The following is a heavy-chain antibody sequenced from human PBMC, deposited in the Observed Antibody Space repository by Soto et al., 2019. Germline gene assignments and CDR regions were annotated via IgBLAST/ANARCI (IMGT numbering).Heavy chain of an antibody. D-gene: IGHD3-3*01. J-gene: IGHJ4*02. Sequence: PGGCVRLSCAASGFTFSGDSMNWVRHAPGKWLVWISYIGTSRTIYYADSLKGRFTISRDNAKNSLYLQMNSLRDEDTAVYYCARCIKDFGGATPGFDYWGQGTLVTVSS. V-gene: IGHV3-48*02. CDR3: ARCIKDFGGATPGFDY. CDR2: IGTSRTI. CDR1: GFTFSGDS.